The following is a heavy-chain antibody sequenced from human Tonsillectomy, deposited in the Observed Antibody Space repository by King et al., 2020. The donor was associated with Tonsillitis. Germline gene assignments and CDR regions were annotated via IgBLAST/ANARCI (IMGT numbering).Heavy chain of an antibody. CDR3: ARQSRGGDHPYYYYGMDV. CDR2: IDPRDSDT. J-gene: IGHJ6*02. Sequence: DEQLVQSGAEVKKPGESLRISCKGSGYSFGSYWINWVRQMPGKGLEWMGRIDPRDSDTDYSPSCQGHVTISADKSINTAYLQWSSLMASDTAMYYCARQSRGGDHPYYYYGMDVWGQGATVTVSS. CDR1: GYSFGSYW. D-gene: IGHD2-21*02. V-gene: IGHV5-10-1*03.